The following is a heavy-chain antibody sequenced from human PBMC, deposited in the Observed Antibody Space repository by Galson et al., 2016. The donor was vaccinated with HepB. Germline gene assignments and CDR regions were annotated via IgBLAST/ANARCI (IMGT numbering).Heavy chain of an antibody. Sequence: SLRLSCAASGFTFSGSWMSWVRQAPGNGLEWVAHINQAGTAIYYVDSVKGRFTISRDNSKNTLYLQMNSLRAEDTAVYYCARGRYGSGGWYTPFDYWGQGTLVTVSS. CDR1: GFTFSGSW. CDR2: INQAGTAI. V-gene: IGHV3-7*03. CDR3: ARGRYGSGGWYTPFDY. J-gene: IGHJ4*02. D-gene: IGHD6-13*01.